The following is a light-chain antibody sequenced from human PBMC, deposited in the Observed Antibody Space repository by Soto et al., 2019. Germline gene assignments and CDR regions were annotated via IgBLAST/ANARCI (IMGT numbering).Light chain of an antibody. J-gene: IGLJ3*02. Sequence: QAVVTQPPSVSGAPGQRVTISCTGSTSNIGAGYEVHWYQQVPGTAPKLLVSGHNNRPAEVPDRFFGSKSGTSASLTITGLLAEDEADYYCQSFDSSLCGSGVFGGGTKLTVL. CDR2: GHN. CDR3: QSFDSSLCGSGV. CDR1: TSNIGAGYE. V-gene: IGLV1-40*01.